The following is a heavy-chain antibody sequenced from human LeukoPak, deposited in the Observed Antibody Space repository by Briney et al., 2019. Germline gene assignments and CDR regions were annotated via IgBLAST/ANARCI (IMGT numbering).Heavy chain of an antibody. Sequence: PSETLSLTCAVCGGSFSGYYWSWIRQPPGKGLEWIGEINYSGSTNYNPFLKSRVTISVDTSKNQFSLKLSSVTAADTAVYYCARVQLAYDYVWGSYRYLGYFDYWGQGTLVTVSS. V-gene: IGHV4-34*01. J-gene: IGHJ4*02. D-gene: IGHD3-16*02. CDR2: INYSGST. CDR1: GGSFSGYY. CDR3: ARVQLAYDYVWGSYRYLGYFDY.